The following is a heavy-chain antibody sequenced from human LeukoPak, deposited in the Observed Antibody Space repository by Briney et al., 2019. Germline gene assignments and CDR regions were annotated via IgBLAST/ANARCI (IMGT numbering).Heavy chain of an antibody. V-gene: IGHV1-18*01. CDR2: ISAYNGNT. CDR3: ARDPLLVLMVYAMGSPYFDY. J-gene: IGHJ4*02. Sequence: GASVKVSCKASGYTFTSYGISWMRQAPGQGLEWMGWISAYNGNTNYAQKLQGRVTMTTDTSTSTAYMELRSLRSDDTAVYYCARDPLLVLMVYAMGSPYFDYWGQGTLVTVSS. CDR1: GYTFTSYG. D-gene: IGHD2-8*01.